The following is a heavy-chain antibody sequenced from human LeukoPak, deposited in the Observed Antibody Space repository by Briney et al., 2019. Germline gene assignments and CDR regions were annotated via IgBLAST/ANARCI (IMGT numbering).Heavy chain of an antibody. CDR1: GGTFSSYA. CDR2: IIPIFGTA. J-gene: IGHJ5*02. D-gene: IGHD2-15*01. Sequence: SVKVSCKASGGTFSSYAISWVRQAPGQGLEWMGGIIPIFGTANYAQKFQGRVTITADESTSTAYMELSSLRSEDTAVYYCARDGFCCSGGSCYNWFDPWGQGTLVTVSS. CDR3: ARDGFCCSGGSCYNWFDP. V-gene: IGHV1-69*13.